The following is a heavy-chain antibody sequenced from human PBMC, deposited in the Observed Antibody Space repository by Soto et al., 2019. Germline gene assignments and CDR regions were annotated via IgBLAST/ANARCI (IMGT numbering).Heavy chain of an antibody. V-gene: IGHV6-1*01. CDR2: TYYRSKWYT. CDR3: TTGATSGRYVIYYYGIDV. D-gene: IGHD3-9*01. Sequence: SQTLSLTCAISGDSVASNSAAWNWIRQSPSRGLEWLGRTYYRSKWYTHYAEAVKSRLPINPDTTKNQVSLQRKSVTPEDTAVYYCTTGATSGRYVIYYYGIDVWGQGTTVTVSS. CDR1: GDSVASNSAA. J-gene: IGHJ6*02.